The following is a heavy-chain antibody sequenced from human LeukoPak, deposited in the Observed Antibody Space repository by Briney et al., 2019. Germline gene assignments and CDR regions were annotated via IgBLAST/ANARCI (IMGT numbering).Heavy chain of an antibody. V-gene: IGHV4-34*01. CDR3: ARDYGSGSYSLYYFDY. D-gene: IGHD3-10*01. Sequence: SETLSLTCAVYGGSFSGYYWSWIRQPPGKGLEWIGEINHSGSTNYNPSLKSRVTISVDTSKNQFSLKLSSVTAADTAVYYCARDYGSGSYSLYYFDYWGQGTLVTVSS. CDR2: INHSGST. J-gene: IGHJ4*02. CDR1: GGSFSGYY.